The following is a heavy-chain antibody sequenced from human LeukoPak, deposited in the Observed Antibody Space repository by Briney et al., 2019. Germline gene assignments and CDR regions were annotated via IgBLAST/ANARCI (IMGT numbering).Heavy chain of an antibody. CDR3: PRVYSSSSGKGMDV. J-gene: IGHJ6*02. D-gene: IGHD6-6*01. Sequence: PGGSLRLSCAASGFTFSNYEMNWVRQAPGKGLEWGSYISSSGSTIYYADSVKGRFTISRDNAKNSLYLQMNSLRAEDTAVYFCPRVYSSSSGKGMDVWGQGTTVTVSS. V-gene: IGHV3-48*03. CDR2: ISSSGSTI. CDR1: GFTFSNYE.